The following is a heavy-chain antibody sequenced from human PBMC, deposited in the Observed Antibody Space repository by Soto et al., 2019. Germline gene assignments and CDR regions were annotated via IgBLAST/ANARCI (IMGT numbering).Heavy chain of an antibody. Sequence: SVKVSWKAPVYTLTSYGIHLVRQAPGQRLEWMGWINAANGDTKYSPKFQGRVTITRDTSASTAYMELSSLRSEDTAVYYCVRRHVSATGIDWFDPWGQGTMVTVSS. CDR2: INAANGDT. CDR3: VRRHVSATGIDWFDP. CDR1: VYTLTSYG. D-gene: IGHD6-13*01. V-gene: IGHV1-3*01. J-gene: IGHJ5*02.